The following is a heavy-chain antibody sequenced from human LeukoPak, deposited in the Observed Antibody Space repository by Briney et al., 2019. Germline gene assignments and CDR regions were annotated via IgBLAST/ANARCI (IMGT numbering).Heavy chain of an antibody. V-gene: IGHV3-30*02. Sequence: GGSLRLSCAASGFTFSSYGMHWVRQAPGKGLEWVAFIRYDGSNKYYADSVKGRFTISRDKSKNTLYLQMNSLRAEDTAVYHCAKVPPAAAGYYFDYWGQGTLVTVSS. D-gene: IGHD6-13*01. J-gene: IGHJ4*02. CDR2: IRYDGSNK. CDR3: AKVPPAAAGYYFDY. CDR1: GFTFSSYG.